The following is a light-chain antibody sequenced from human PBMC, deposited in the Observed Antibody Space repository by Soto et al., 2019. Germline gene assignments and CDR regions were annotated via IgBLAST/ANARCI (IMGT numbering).Light chain of an antibody. CDR2: SNN. CDR3: AAWDDSLNGRV. J-gene: IGLJ3*02. CDR1: SSNIGTKT. Sequence: QSVLTQPPSASETPEQRVTISCSGSSSNIGTKTVKWYQQLPGTAPKLLIYSNNQRPSGVPDRFSGSKSGTSASLAISGLQSEDEADYYCAAWDDSLNGRVFGGGTKLTVL. V-gene: IGLV1-44*01.